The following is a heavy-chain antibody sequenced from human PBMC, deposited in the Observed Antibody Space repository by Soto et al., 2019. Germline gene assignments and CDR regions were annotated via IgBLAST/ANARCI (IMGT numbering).Heavy chain of an antibody. CDR2: ISGSGGSP. Sequence: PGGSLRLSCAASGFTFSSYPMSWVRQAPGKGLEWVSAISGSGGSPYYADSVKGRFTISRDNSKNTLYLQMESLRVEDTAVYYCAKSRSTLTTAEVCDFWGPGTLVTVSS. D-gene: IGHD2-2*01. J-gene: IGHJ4*02. CDR1: GFTFSSYP. V-gene: IGHV3-23*01. CDR3: AKSRSTLTTAEVCDF.